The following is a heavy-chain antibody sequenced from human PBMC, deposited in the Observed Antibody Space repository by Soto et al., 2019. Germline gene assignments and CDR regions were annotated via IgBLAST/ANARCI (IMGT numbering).Heavy chain of an antibody. Sequence: ASVKVSCKASGGTFSSYTISWVRQAPGQGLEWMGRIIPILGIANYAQKFQGRVTITADKSTSTAYMELSSLRSEDTAVYYCARARERWTSVAALYAEYFQHWGQGTLVTVSS. D-gene: IGHD2-15*01. V-gene: IGHV1-69*02. J-gene: IGHJ1*01. CDR3: ARARERWTSVAALYAEYFQH. CDR1: GGTFSSYT. CDR2: IIPILGIA.